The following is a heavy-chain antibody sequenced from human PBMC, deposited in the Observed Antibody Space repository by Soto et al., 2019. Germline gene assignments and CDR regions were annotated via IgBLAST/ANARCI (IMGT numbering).Heavy chain of an antibody. CDR3: ARESEDLTSNFDY. V-gene: IGHV3-21*02. CDR2: VSSGSSYI. Sequence: EVQLVESGGGLVQPGGSLRLSCAASGFTFSLYAMIWVRQAPGKGLEWVSSVSSGSSYIYSADSLKGRFTISRDDAKNSLYLQMNSLRADDTAVYYCARESEDLTSNFDYWGQGTLVTVSS. CDR1: GFTFSLYA. J-gene: IGHJ4*02.